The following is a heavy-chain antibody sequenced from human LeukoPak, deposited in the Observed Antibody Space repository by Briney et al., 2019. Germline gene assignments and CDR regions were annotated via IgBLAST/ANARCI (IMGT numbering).Heavy chain of an antibody. CDR3: ASSKIPRGGYME. CDR2: IYYSGST. Sequence: SETLSLTCTVSGGSISSYYWSWIRQPPGKGLEWIGYIYYSGSTNYNPSLKSRVTISVDTSKNQFSLKLSSVTAADTAVYYFASSKIPRGGYMEWGQGTLVTVSS. V-gene: IGHV4-59*01. D-gene: IGHD5-24*01. J-gene: IGHJ4*02. CDR1: GGSISSYY.